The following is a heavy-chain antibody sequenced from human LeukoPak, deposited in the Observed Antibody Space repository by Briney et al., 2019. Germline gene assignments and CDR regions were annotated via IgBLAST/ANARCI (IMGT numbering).Heavy chain of an antibody. CDR1: GFTFSSYE. CDR2: ISSSGSTI. CDR3: ARTQYYYGSGSPDY. Sequence: PGGSLRLSRAASGFTFSSYEMNWVRQAPGKGLEWVSYISSSGSTIYYADSVKGRFTISRDNAKNSLYLQMNSLRAEDTAVYYCARTQYYYGSGSPDYWGQGTLVTVSS. D-gene: IGHD3-10*01. J-gene: IGHJ4*02. V-gene: IGHV3-48*03.